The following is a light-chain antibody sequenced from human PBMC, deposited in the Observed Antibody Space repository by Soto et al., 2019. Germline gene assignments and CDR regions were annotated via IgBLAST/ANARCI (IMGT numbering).Light chain of an antibody. Sequence: QSALTQPASVSGSPGQSITISCTGTSGDIGSYNRVSWYQQHPGKAPKLIIYEVTDRPSGVSNRFSGSKSGNTASLTISGLQAEDEAEYYCSSYTHITTRPCVLGNGSKVTVL. V-gene: IGLV2-14*01. J-gene: IGLJ1*01. CDR2: EVT. CDR3: SSYTHITTRPCV. CDR1: SGDIGSYNR.